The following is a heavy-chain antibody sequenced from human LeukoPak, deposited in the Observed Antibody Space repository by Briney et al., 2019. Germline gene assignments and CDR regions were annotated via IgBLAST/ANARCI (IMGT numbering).Heavy chain of an antibody. V-gene: IGHV4-59*01. Sequence: PSETLSLTCAVSGASMNSFYWSWIRQPPGKGLEWIGYIYYTGTTNYSPSLKSRVTISADTSKNQFSLKLSSVTAADTAVYYCARAPIAAARYVRFDPWGQGTLITVSS. CDR1: GASMNSFY. CDR2: IYYTGTT. D-gene: IGHD6-13*01. CDR3: ARAPIAAARYVRFDP. J-gene: IGHJ5*02.